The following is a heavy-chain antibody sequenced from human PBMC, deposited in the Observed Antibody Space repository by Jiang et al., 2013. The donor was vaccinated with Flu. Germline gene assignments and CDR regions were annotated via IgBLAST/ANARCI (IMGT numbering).Heavy chain of an antibody. D-gene: IGHD5-24*01. CDR2: IFGTA. Sequence: IFGTANYAQKFQGRVTITADKSTSTAYMELSSLRSEDTAVYYCARAPPPQPEMAIYFDYWGQGTLVTVSS. CDR3: ARAPPPQPEMAIYFDY. V-gene: IGHV1-69*06. J-gene: IGHJ4*02.